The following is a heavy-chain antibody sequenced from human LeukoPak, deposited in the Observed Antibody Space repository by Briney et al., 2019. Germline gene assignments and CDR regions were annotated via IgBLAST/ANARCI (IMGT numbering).Heavy chain of an antibody. CDR3: AKVSSPNTYYYDSSGYLDY. CDR2: ISGSGGST. CDR1: GFTFSSYG. Sequence: GGSLRLSCAASGFTFSSYGMHWVRQAPGKGLEWVSAISGSGGSTYYADSVKGRFTISRDNSKNTLYLQMNSLRAEDTAVYYCAKVSSPNTYYYDSSGYLDYWGQGTLVTVSS. D-gene: IGHD3-22*01. V-gene: IGHV3-23*01. J-gene: IGHJ4*02.